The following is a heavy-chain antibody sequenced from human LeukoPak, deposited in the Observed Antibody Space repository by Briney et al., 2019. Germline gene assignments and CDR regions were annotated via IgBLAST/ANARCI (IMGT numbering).Heavy chain of an antibody. V-gene: IGHV4-30-4*08. D-gene: IGHD5-24*01. J-gene: IGHJ4*02. CDR2: IYYSGST. Sequence: SETLSLTCTVSGGSISSSNYYWGWIRQPPGKGLEWIGYIYYSGSTYYNPSLKSRVTISVDTSKNQFSLKLSSVTAADTAVYYCARAVRWLQFRREFGFDYWGQGTLVTVSS. CDR1: GGSISSSNYY. CDR3: ARAVRWLQFRREFGFDY.